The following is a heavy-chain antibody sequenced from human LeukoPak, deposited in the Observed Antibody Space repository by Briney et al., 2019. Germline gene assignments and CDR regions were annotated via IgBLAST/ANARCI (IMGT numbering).Heavy chain of an antibody. CDR2: INPNSGGT. Sequence: ASVKVSCKAFGYTFTGYYMHWVRQAPGQGLEWMGWINPNSGGTNYAQKFQGRVTMTRDTSISTAYMELSRLRSDDTAVYYCARLGYCSSTSCSYWGQGTLVTVSS. CDR3: ARLGYCSSTSCSY. V-gene: IGHV1-2*02. CDR1: GYTFTGYY. D-gene: IGHD2-2*01. J-gene: IGHJ4*02.